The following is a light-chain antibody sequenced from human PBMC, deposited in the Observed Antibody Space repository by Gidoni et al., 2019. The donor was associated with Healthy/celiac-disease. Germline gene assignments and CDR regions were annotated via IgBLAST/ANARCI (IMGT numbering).Light chain of an antibody. CDR2: DAS. CDR1: QSVSSY. Sequence: EIVLTQSPATLSLSPGERATLSCRASQSVSSYLAWYQQKPGQAPRLLIYDASNRATGIPARFSGSGSGTDFTLTISSLEPEDFAVYYCQQRSNFLXFXGGTKVEIK. J-gene: IGKJ4*01. V-gene: IGKV3-11*01. CDR3: QQRSNFLX.